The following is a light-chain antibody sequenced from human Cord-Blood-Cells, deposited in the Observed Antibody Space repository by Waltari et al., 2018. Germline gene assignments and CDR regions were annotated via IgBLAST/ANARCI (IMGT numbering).Light chain of an antibody. Sequence: QSALTQPASVSGSPGPSINISCTGTSSDGGSYNLVSWYQQHPGKAPKLMIYEGSKRPSGVSNRFSGSKSGNTASLTISGLQAEDEADYYCCSYAGSSTYVFGTGTKVTVL. J-gene: IGLJ1*01. CDR3: CSYAGSSTYV. CDR2: EGS. CDR1: SSDGGSYNL. V-gene: IGLV2-23*01.